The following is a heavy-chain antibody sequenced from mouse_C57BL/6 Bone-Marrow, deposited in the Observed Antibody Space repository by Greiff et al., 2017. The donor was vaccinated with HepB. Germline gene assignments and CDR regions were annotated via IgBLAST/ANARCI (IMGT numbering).Heavy chain of an antibody. CDR3: ARNGSKDWYFDV. D-gene: IGHD1-1*01. V-gene: IGHV1-69*01. CDR2: IDPSDSYT. J-gene: IGHJ1*03. CDR1: GYTFTSYW. Sequence: QVQLQQPGTELVKPGASVKLSCKASGYTFTSYWMHWVKQRPGQGLEWIGEIDPSDSYTNYNQKFKGKSTLTVDKSSSTAYMQLSSLTSEDSAVYYCARNGSKDWYFDVWGTGTTVTVSS.